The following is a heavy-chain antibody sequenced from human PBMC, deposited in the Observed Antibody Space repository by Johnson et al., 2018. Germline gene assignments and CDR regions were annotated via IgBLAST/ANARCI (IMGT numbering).Heavy chain of an antibody. J-gene: IGHJ6*02. CDR2: IWYDGSNK. CDR3: AKSHSSSATYYYYGMDV. V-gene: IGHV3-33*06. CDR1: GFTFSTNG. Sequence: QVQLVQSGGGVVQPGKSTRLSCAASGFTFSTNGMHWVRQAPGKGLEWVAVIWYDGSNKYYADSVKGRFTISRDNSKNTLYLQMNSLRAEDTAVYYCAKSHSSSATYYYYGMDVWGQGTTVTVSS. D-gene: IGHD6-6*01.